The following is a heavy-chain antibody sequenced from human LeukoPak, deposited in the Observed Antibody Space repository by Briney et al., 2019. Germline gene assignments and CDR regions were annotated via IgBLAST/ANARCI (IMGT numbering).Heavy chain of an antibody. D-gene: IGHD2-15*01. Sequence: ASVKVSCKASGYTFTSYGISWVRQAPGQGLEWMGWISAYNGNTNYAQKLQGRVTMTTDTSTSTAYVELRSLRSDDTAVYYCARIGSSPGRQDYYMDVWGKGTTVTVSS. CDR3: ARIGSSPGRQDYYMDV. CDR1: GYTFTSYG. V-gene: IGHV1-18*01. J-gene: IGHJ6*03. CDR2: ISAYNGNT.